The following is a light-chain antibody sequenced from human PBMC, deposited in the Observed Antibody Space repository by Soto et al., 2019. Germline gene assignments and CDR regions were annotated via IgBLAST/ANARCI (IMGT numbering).Light chain of an antibody. V-gene: IGLV1-44*01. Sequence: QPVLTQPPSASGTPGQRVTISCSGSRSNIGNNPVNWYRQLPGSAPKLLIYSNNQRPSGVPDRFSGSKSGTSASLAISGLQSEDEADYYCAAWDDSLNGVVFGGGTKLTVL. CDR1: RSNIGNNP. CDR2: SNN. J-gene: IGLJ2*01. CDR3: AAWDDSLNGVV.